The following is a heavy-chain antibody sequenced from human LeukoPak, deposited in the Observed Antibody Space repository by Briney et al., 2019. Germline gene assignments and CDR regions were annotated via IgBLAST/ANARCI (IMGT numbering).Heavy chain of an antibody. CDR2: IKQDGSEK. Sequence: GGSLRLSCAASGFTFSRYWMNWVRQAPGKGLEWVANIKQDGSEKHYVDSVKGRLTISRDNAKNLLYLQMNSLRVEDTAVYYCAGGPGFLIDCWGQGTLVTVSS. CDR1: GFTFSRYW. J-gene: IGHJ4*02. V-gene: IGHV3-7*01. D-gene: IGHD3-3*01. CDR3: AGGPGFLIDC.